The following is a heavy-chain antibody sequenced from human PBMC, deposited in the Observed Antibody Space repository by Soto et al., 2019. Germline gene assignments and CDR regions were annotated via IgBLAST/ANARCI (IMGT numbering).Heavy chain of an antibody. CDR1: GDSVSSNSAA. Sequence: SQTLSLTCAISGDSVSSNSAAWNWIRQSPSRGLEWLGRTYYRSKWYNDYAVSVKSRITINPDTYKNQFSLQVTSVTAADTAVYYCARLYGYGISSSCHGHYAMDVWGQGTTVTV. CDR3: ARLYGYGISSSCHGHYAMDV. V-gene: IGHV6-1*01. CDR2: TYYRSKWYN. J-gene: IGHJ6*02. D-gene: IGHD2-2*01.